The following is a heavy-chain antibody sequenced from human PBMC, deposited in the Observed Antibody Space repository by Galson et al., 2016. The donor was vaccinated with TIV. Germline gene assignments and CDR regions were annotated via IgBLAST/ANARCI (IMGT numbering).Heavy chain of an antibody. V-gene: IGHV5-10-1*01. J-gene: IGHJ5*02. Sequence: QSGAEVTKPGESLRISCKGSGYSFTRNWITWVRQTPGKGLEWMGKIDHRAPYTNYNPTFQGHVTMSADKSITTASLQWSSLRASDTAVYYCARVLSSGFDFDLWGQGTLVTVSS. CDR3: ARVLSSGFDFDL. CDR2: IDHRAPYT. D-gene: IGHD3-16*01. CDR1: GYSFTRNW.